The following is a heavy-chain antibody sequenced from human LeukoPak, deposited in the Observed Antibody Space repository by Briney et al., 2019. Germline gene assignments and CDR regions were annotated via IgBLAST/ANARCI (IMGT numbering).Heavy chain of an antibody. J-gene: IGHJ4*02. Sequence: ASVKVSCKASGGTFSSYTISWVRQAPGQGLEWMGRIVPILGIANYAQKFQGRVTITADKSTSTAYMELSSLRSEDTAVYYCAKGGSRYYDFWSLPYWGQGTLVTVSS. D-gene: IGHD3-3*01. CDR3: AKGGSRYYDFWSLPY. CDR2: IVPILGIA. V-gene: IGHV1-69*02. CDR1: GGTFSSYT.